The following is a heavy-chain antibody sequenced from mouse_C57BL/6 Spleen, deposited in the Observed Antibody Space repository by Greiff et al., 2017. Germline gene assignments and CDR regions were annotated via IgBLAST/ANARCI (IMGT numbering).Heavy chain of an antibody. CDR1: GYTFTSYW. V-gene: IGHV1-50*01. D-gene: IGHD1-1*01. CDR2: IDPSDSYT. J-gene: IGHJ2*01. CDR3: AREDYSGGNYFEY. Sequence: QVQLKQPGAELVKPGASVKLSCKASGYTFTSYWMQWVKQRPGQGLEWIGEIDPSDSYTNYNQKFKGKATLTVDTSSSTAYMQLSSLTSEDSAVYYCAREDYSGGNYFEYWGQGTTLTVSS.